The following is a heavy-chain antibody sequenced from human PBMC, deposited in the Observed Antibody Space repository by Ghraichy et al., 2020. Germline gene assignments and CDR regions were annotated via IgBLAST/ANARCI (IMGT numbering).Heavy chain of an antibody. CDR3: ARDNRGVDTMVRGVIIQGSASNYYGMDV. CDR1: GFTVSSNY. Sequence: GESLNISCAASGFTVSSNYMSWVRQAPGKGLEWVSVIYSGGSTYYADSVKGRFTISRDNSKNTLYLQMNSLRAEDTAVYYCARDNRGVDTMVRGVIIQGSASNYYGMDVWGQGTTVTVSS. CDR2: IYSGGST. J-gene: IGHJ6*02. V-gene: IGHV3-53*01. D-gene: IGHD3-10*01.